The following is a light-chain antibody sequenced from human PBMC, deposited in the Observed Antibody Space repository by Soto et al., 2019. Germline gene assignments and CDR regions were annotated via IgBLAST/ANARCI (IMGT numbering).Light chain of an antibody. CDR3: QQYNKWPRT. V-gene: IGKV3-15*01. CDR1: QSVSRN. Sequence: LVMLQVXATLSLYTPEXXXXXXXVSQSVSRNLAWYQHKXVQAPRLLIYGASXRGNGIPARFSGSGSGTEFTLTISRLEAEDFAVYYCQQYNKWPRTFCQGTNLDIK. CDR2: GAS. J-gene: IGKJ1*01.